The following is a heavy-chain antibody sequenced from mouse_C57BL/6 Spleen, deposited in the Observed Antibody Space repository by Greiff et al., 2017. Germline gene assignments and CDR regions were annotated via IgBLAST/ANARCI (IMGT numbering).Heavy chain of an antibody. D-gene: IGHD1-1*01. J-gene: IGHJ4*01. CDR3: ATSYYGSSYSYAMDY. CDR1: GYTFTDYY. V-gene: IGHV1-19*01. Sequence: EVKLMESGPVLVKPGASVKMSCKASGYTFTDYYMNWVKQSHGKSLEWIGVINPYNGGTSYNQKFKGKATLTVDKSSSTAYMELNSLTSEDSAVYYCATSYYGSSYSYAMDYWGQGTSVTVSS. CDR2: INPYNGGT.